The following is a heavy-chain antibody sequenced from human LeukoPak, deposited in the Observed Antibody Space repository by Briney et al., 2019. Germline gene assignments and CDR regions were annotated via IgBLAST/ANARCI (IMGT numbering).Heavy chain of an antibody. D-gene: IGHD1-26*01. CDR1: GFTFSSYE. CDR2: ISSSSSYI. J-gene: IGHJ4*02. CDR3: ARNPMGATIDY. Sequence: PGGSLRLSCAASGFTFSSYEMNWVRQAPGKGLEWVSSISSSSSYIYYADSVKGRFTISRDNARNSLYLQMNSLRAEDTAVYYCARNPMGATIDYWGQGILVTVSS. V-gene: IGHV3-21*06.